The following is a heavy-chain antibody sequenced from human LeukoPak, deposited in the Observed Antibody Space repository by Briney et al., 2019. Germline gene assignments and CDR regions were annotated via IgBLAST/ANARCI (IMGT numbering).Heavy chain of an antibody. D-gene: IGHD3-22*01. CDR3: ARASESGYYDSSGYFLGGYYYYYYGMDV. V-gene: IGHV4-61*08. CDR2: IYYSGST. Sequence: SETLSLTCTVSGGSISSGGYYWSWIRQHPGKGLEWIGYIYYSGSTNYNPSLKSRVTISVDTSKNQFSLKLSSVTAADTAVYYCARASESGYYDSSGYFLGGYYYYYYGMDVWGQGTTVTVSS. J-gene: IGHJ6*02. CDR1: GGSISSGGYY.